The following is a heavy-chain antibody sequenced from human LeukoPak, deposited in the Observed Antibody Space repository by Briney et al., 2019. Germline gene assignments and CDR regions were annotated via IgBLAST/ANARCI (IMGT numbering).Heavy chain of an antibody. D-gene: IGHD3-9*01. CDR2: LYYGGST. CDR1: GDSISSRNYY. Sequence: PSETLSLTCTVSGDSISSRNYYWGWIRQPPGKGLEWIGSLYYGGSTYYNPSLNSRVTISVDTSKNQFSLKLSSVTAADTAVYYCARVTPGRRSLRYFDWSNYYYYMDVWGKGTTVTISS. J-gene: IGHJ6*03. CDR3: ARVTPGRRSLRYFDWSNYYYYMDV. V-gene: IGHV4-39*07.